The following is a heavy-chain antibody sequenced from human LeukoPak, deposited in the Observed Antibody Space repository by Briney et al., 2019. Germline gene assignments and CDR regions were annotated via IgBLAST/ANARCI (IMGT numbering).Heavy chain of an antibody. CDR2: IYYSGTT. D-gene: IGHD3-10*01. J-gene: IGHJ4*02. CDR3: AREGVSHSYYFDY. Sequence: SETLSLTCTVSGGSISSSSYYWGWIRQPPGKGLEWIGNIYYSGTTYYNPSLKSRVDISIDTSENQFSLRLSSVTAADTAVYYCAREGVSHSYYFDYWGQGTLVTVSS. CDR1: GGSISSSSYY. V-gene: IGHV4-39*07.